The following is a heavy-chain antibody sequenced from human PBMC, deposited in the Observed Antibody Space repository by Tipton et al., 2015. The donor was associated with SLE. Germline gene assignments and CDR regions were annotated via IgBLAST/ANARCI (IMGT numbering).Heavy chain of an antibody. CDR3: ASGALVQGVIPIVLDI. Sequence: TLSLTCAVYGGSFSGYYWSWIRQPPGKGLEWIGEINHSGSTNYNPSLKSRVTISVDTSKNQFSLKLSSVTAADTAVYYCASGALVQGVIPIVLDIWGQGTMVTVSS. D-gene: IGHD3-10*01. CDR2: INHSGST. CDR1: GGSFSGYY. J-gene: IGHJ3*02. V-gene: IGHV4-34*01.